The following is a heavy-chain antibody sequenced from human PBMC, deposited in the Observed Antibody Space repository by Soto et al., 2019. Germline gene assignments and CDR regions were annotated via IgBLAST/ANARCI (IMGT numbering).Heavy chain of an antibody. CDR1: GFNVMSYW. Sequence: PGGSLRLSCAVSGFNVMSYWMSWVRQAPGKGLEWVASVKEDGSELYYLHSVRGRFSTSRDSAGNALHLTMNYLSAEDTGVYFCARDIGFDYVNWGQGIPVTSPQ. CDR2: VKEDGSEL. CDR3: ARDIGFDYVN. V-gene: IGHV3-7*01. J-gene: IGHJ4*02. D-gene: IGHD3-16*01.